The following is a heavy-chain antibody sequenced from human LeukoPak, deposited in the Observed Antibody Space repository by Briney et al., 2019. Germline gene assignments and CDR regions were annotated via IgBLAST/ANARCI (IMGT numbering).Heavy chain of an antibody. V-gene: IGHV3-21*01. CDR3: ASEGSSWYRNPFDY. CDR1: GFTLSSYS. CDR2: ISSSSSYI. J-gene: IGHJ4*02. D-gene: IGHD6-13*01. Sequence: GGSLRLSCAAPGFTLSSYSMNWVRQTPGKGLEWVSSISSSSSYIYYADSAKRRLTISRDNTPKSLYLHIHSQRAEDTAVYNCASEGSSWYRNPFDYWGQGTLVSVPS.